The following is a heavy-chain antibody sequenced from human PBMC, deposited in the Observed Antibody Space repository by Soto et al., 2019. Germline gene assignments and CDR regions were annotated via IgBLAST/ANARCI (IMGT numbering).Heavy chain of an antibody. CDR3: ASNNYYDSSGPKALPFDY. CDR1: GGSFSGYY. V-gene: IGHV4-34*01. Sequence: PSETLSVTCAVYGGSFSGYYWSWIRQPPGKGLEWIGEINHSGSTNYNPSLKSRVTISVDTSKNQFSLKLSSVTAADTAVYYCASNNYYDSSGPKALPFDYWGQGTLVTVSS. D-gene: IGHD3-22*01. J-gene: IGHJ4*02. CDR2: INHSGST.